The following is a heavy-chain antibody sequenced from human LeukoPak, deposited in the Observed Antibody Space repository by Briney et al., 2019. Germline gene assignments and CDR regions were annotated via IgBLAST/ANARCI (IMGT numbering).Heavy chain of an antibody. D-gene: IGHD6-19*01. Sequence: GASVKVSCKASGYTFTGHAMNWVRQAPGQGPEWMGYINTKTGNPTYAQGFTGRFVFSLDTSVSTAYLQISSLKPEDTGVYYCAKGGRVAVTGMDSWGQGTLVTTSS. CDR2: INTKTGNP. CDR3: AKGGRVAVTGMDS. CDR1: GYTFTGHA. V-gene: IGHV7-4-1*02. J-gene: IGHJ4*02.